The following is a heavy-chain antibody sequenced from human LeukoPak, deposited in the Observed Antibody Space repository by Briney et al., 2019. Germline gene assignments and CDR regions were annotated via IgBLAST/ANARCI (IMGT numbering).Heavy chain of an antibody. J-gene: IGHJ4*02. Sequence: GESLKISCKGSGNSFTSYWISWVRQMPGKGLEWMGRIDPSDSYTNYSPSFQGHVTISADKSISTAYLQWSSLKASDTAMYYCARAGYCGGDCYYFDYWGQGTLVTVSS. V-gene: IGHV5-10-1*01. CDR3: ARAGYCGGDCYYFDY. CDR1: GNSFTSYW. CDR2: IDPSDSYT. D-gene: IGHD2-21*02.